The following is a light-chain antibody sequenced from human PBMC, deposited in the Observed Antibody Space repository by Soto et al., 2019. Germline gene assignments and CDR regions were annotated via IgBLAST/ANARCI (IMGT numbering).Light chain of an antibody. CDR3: LQAYDNPWT. CDR1: QGIRND. J-gene: IGKJ1*01. V-gene: IGKV1-6*01. CDR2: GAS. Sequence: AIQMTQSPSSLPASVGDRVTITCRASQGIRNDLGWYRQKPGKAPELLIFGASSSHSGDPSRISGSGSGTEFTLTISSLQPEDFATYYCLQAYDNPWTFGQGTKVEI.